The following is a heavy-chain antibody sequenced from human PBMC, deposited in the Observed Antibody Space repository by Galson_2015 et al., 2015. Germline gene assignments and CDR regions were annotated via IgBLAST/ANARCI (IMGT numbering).Heavy chain of an antibody. Sequence: SLRLSCAASGSTFSSHEMNWVRQAPGKGLEWVSYISSSGSTIYYADSVKGRFTISRDNAKNQLYLQMNSLRAEDKAVYYCAGTEQLVPGIDSWGQGTLVTVSS. J-gene: IGHJ4*02. CDR2: ISSSGSTI. CDR1: GSTFSSHE. V-gene: IGHV3-48*03. D-gene: IGHD6-6*01. CDR3: AGTEQLVPGIDS.